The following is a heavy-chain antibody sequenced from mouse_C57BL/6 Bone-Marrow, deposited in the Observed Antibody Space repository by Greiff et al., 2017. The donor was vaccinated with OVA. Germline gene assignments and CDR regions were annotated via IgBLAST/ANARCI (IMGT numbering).Heavy chain of an antibody. CDR2: INPNNGGT. V-gene: IGHV1-26*01. Sequence: EVQLQQSGPELVKPGASVKISCKASGYTFTDYYMNWVKQSHGKSLEWIGDINPNNGGTSYNQKFKGKATLTVDKSSSTAYMELRSLTSEDSAVYYCARSGTTVVPVYYFDYWGQGTTLTVSS. J-gene: IGHJ2*01. CDR1: GYTFTDYY. CDR3: ARSGTTVVPVYYFDY. D-gene: IGHD1-1*01.